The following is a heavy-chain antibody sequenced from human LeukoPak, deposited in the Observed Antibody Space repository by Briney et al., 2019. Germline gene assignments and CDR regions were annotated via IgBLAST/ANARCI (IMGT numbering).Heavy chain of an antibody. CDR1: GGSISTYY. CDR3: ATVGAGMDV. Sequence: PSETLSLTCTVSGGSISTYYWSWIRQPPGKGLEWIGYIYYSGRTNYNPSLKSRVTTSVDTSKNQFSLKLSSVTAADTAVYYCATVGAGMDVWGQGTTVTVSS. J-gene: IGHJ6*02. CDR2: IYYSGRT. V-gene: IGHV4-59*01. D-gene: IGHD4/OR15-4a*01.